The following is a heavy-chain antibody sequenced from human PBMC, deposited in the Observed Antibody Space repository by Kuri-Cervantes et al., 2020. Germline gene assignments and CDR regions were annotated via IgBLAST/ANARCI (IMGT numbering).Heavy chain of an antibody. V-gene: IGHV3-7*01. J-gene: IGHJ4*02. CDR3: ARATTTVTTLPHDY. D-gene: IGHD4-17*01. Sequence: GGSLRLSCAASGFTFSSYAMSWVRQAPGKGLEWVANIKQDGSERYYVDSVKGRFTISRDNAKNSLYLQMNSPRAEDTAVYYCARATTTVTTLPHDYWGQGTLVTVSS. CDR2: IKQDGSER. CDR1: GFTFSSYA.